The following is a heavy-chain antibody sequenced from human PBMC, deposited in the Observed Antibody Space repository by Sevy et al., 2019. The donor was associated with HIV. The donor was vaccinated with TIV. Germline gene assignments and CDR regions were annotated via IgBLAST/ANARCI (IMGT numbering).Heavy chain of an antibody. Sequence: GGSLRLSCAAAGFSFRSHGMHWVRQAPGKGLEWVAGISSDGSSQDYGDSVKGRFTISRDNSKDTVYLQMNSLRPEDTAVYYCENSRGRYVGSSWLYYYFAMDVWGQGTTVTVSS. D-gene: IGHD6-13*01. J-gene: IGHJ6*02. CDR3: ENSRGRYVGSSWLYYYFAMDV. CDR2: ISSDGSSQ. V-gene: IGHV3-30*18. CDR1: GFSFRSHG.